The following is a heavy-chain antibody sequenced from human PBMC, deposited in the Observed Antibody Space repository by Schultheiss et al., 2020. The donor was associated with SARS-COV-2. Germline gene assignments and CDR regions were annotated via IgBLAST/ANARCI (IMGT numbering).Heavy chain of an antibody. V-gene: IGHV1-8*02. D-gene: IGHD2-2*01. CDR2: INPNSGNT. CDR3: ARGHSECSSTSCPGGY. J-gene: IGHJ4*02. CDR1: GYTFTGYY. Sequence: ASVKVSCKASGYTFTGYYMHWVRQAPGQGLEWMGWINPNSGNTGYAQKFQGRVTMTRNTSISTAYMELSSLRSEDTAVYYCARGHSECSSTSCPGGYWGQGTLVTVSS.